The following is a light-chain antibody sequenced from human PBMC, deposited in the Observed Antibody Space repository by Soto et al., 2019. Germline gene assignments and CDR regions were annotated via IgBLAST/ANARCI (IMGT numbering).Light chain of an antibody. CDR2: GAS. Sequence: EIVLTHSPATLSLSPCERATLSFRASQSVSSYLAWYQQKPGQAPRLLIYGASTRATGIPARFSGSGSGTEFTLTISGLQSEDFAVYYCQQYSTASITFGQGTRLEIK. J-gene: IGKJ5*01. CDR1: QSVSSY. V-gene: IGKV3-15*01. CDR3: QQYSTASIT.